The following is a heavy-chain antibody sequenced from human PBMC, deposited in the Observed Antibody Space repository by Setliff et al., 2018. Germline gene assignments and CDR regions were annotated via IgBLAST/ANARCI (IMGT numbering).Heavy chain of an antibody. Sequence: VKVSCKVSGSTVPESSMHWVRQAPGKGLEWMGGFDPEDGERIYAQHFQGRLTMTEDTSTDTAYMELSSLRSEDTAVYYCATGFLRYDILTGYYQRPHYFEYWGQGTQVTVSS. CDR2: FDPEDGER. D-gene: IGHD3-9*01. V-gene: IGHV1-24*01. J-gene: IGHJ4*02. CDR1: GSTVPESS. CDR3: ATGFLRYDILTGYYQRPHYFEY.